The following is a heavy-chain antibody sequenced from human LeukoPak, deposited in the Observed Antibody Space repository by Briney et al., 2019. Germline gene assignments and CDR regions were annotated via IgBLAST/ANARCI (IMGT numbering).Heavy chain of an antibody. CDR2: ISPNSGGT. J-gene: IGHJ3*01. CDR1: GYTFTDNH. V-gene: IGHV1-2*02. CDR3: ARELGRNAFDV. D-gene: IGHD7-27*01. Sequence: ASVKVSCKASGYTFTDNHMYWIRQAPGQGLECMGWISPNSGGTNYAQKFQGRITMTGDTSVSTGYMELSSLRYDDTAIYYCARELGRNAFDVWGQGTMVTVSS.